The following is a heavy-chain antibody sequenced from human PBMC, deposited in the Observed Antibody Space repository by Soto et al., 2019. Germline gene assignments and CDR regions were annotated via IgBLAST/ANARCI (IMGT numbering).Heavy chain of an antibody. V-gene: IGHV1-69*01. CDR1: GGTFSSYA. J-gene: IGHJ6*02. Sequence: QVQLVQSGAEVKKPGSSVKVSCKASGGTFSSYAISWVRQAPGQGLEWMGGIIPIFGTANYAQKCQGRVTITADESTSTAYMELSSLRSEDTAVYYCARPLGYCSSTSCGSYYYYGMDVWGQGTTVTVSS. CDR3: ARPLGYCSSTSCGSYYYYGMDV. D-gene: IGHD2-2*01. CDR2: IIPIFGTA.